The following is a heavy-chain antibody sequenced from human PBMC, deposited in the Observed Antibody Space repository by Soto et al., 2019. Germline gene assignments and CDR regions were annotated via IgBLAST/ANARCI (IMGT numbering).Heavy chain of an antibody. D-gene: IGHD6-13*01. J-gene: IGHJ5*02. CDR3: ARDEAAGTARDWFDL. CDR2: ISAYNGNT. Sequence: ASVKVSCKASGYTFTSYGISWVRQAPGQGLEWMGWISAYNGNTNYAQKLQGRVTMTTDTSTSTAYMELRSLRSDDTAVYYCARDEAAGTARDWFDLWGQGTLVTVSS. CDR1: GYTFTSYG. V-gene: IGHV1-18*01.